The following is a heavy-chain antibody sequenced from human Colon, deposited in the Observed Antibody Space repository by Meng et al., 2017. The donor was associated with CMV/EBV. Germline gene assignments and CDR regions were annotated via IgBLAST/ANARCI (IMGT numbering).Heavy chain of an antibody. CDR2: INTNAGNP. D-gene: IGHD3-16*01. CDR3: ANSLGDGA. CDR1: GYTFTNYH. Sequence: TVSCKASGYTFTNYHMHWVRQAPGQGLEWMGWINTNAGNPTYAQGLTGRFVFSLDTSVNTAYLHISSLQAEDTAVYYCANSLGDGAWDQGTLVTVSS. J-gene: IGHJ5*02. V-gene: IGHV7-4-1*02.